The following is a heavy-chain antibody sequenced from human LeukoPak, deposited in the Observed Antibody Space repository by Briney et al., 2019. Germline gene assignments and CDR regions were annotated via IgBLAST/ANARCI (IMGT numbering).Heavy chain of an antibody. CDR3: ARSLFPYYVSSGYLFDY. CDR1: GFTFSSYW. V-gene: IGHV3-7*01. Sequence: GGSLRLSCAASGFTFSSYWMSWVRQAPGKGLEWVANIKQDGSEKYYVDSVKGRFTISRDNAKNSLYLQMNSLRAEDTAVYYCARSLFPYYVSSGYLFDYWGQGTLVTVSS. D-gene: IGHD3-22*01. CDR2: IKQDGSEK. J-gene: IGHJ4*02.